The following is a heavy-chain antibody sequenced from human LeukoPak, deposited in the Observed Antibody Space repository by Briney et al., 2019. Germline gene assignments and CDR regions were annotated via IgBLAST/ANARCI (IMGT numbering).Heavy chain of an antibody. CDR1: GFTFSSYA. V-gene: IGHV3-30-3*01. Sequence: GGSLRLSCVASGFTFSSYAMHWVRQAPGKGLGWVAVISYDGSNKYYADSVKGRFTISRDNSKNTLYLQVISLRAEDTAVYYCARDSGSYRDTNFDYWGQGTLVTVSS. D-gene: IGHD1-26*01. CDR2: ISYDGSNK. J-gene: IGHJ4*02. CDR3: ARDSGSYRDTNFDY.